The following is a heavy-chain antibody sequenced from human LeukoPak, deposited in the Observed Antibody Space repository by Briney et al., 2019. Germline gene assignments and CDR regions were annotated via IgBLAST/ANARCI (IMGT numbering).Heavy chain of an antibody. CDR1: GHIFRSYG. CDR2: IRYDGSNK. D-gene: IGHD2-15*01. V-gene: IGHV3-30*02. J-gene: IGHJ3*02. Sequence: GGSLRLSCGACGHIFRSYGTHWVREAPGKGLEWVAFIRYDGSNKYYADSVKGRFTISRDNSKNTLYLQMNSLRAEDTAVYYCLLVDDAFDIWGQGTMVTVSS. CDR3: LLVDDAFDI.